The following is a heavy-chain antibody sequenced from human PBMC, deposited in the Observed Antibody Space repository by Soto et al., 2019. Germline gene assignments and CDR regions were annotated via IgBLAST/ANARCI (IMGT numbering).Heavy chain of an antibody. CDR1: GFTFSSYS. D-gene: IGHD4-17*01. J-gene: IGHJ4*02. CDR3: ARERDYGDSPRAGPKDY. CDR2: ISSSSSTI. V-gene: IGHV3-48*02. Sequence: GGSLRLSCAASGFTFSSYSMNWVRQAPGKGLEWVSYISSSSSTIYYADSVKGRFTISRDNAKNSLYLQMNSLRDEDTAVYYCARERDYGDSPRAGPKDYWGQGTLVTVSS.